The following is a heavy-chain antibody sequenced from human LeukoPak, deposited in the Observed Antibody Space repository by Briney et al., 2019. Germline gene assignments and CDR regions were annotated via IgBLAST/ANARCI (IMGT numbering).Heavy chain of an antibody. CDR3: AKPYYPSYYYDSSGYFFQH. V-gene: IGHV3-23*01. D-gene: IGHD3-22*01. CDR2: ISGSGGST. Sequence: GGSLRLSCAASGFTFSSYVMSWVRQAPGKGLEWVSAISGSGGSTYYADSVKGRFTISRDNSKNTLYLQMNSLRAEDTAVYYCAKPYYPSYYYDSSGYFFQHWGQGTLVTVSS. CDR1: GFTFSSYV. J-gene: IGHJ1*01.